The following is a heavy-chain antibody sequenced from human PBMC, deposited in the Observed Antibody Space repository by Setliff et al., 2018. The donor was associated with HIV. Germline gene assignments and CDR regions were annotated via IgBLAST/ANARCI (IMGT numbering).Heavy chain of an antibody. CDR3: ARDAEPVLQWFWESPKHDAFDI. V-gene: IGHV1-46*01. Sequence: ASVKVSCKASGYTFINYYIHWVRQAPGQGLEWMAIIDPSGESTSYAQKFQGRVTMTIDTSTNTVYMELSSLRSEDTAVYYCARDAEPVLQWFWESPKHDAFDIWGQGTMVTVSS. J-gene: IGHJ3*02. D-gene: IGHD3-10*01. CDR2: IDPSGEST. CDR1: GYTFINYY.